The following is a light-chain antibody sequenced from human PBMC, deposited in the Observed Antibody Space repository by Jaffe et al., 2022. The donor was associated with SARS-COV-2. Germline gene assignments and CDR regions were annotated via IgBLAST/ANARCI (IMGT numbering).Light chain of an antibody. Sequence: EIVLTQSPATLSLSPGERATLSCRASQSVGSSLGWYQQKPGQAPRLLIYEASSRIIGIPARISGSGSGTDFTLTISSLEPEDFAVYYCQQRSNWPYTFGQGTKLEI. J-gene: IGKJ2*01. CDR3: QQRSNWPYT. CDR1: QSVGSS. CDR2: EAS. V-gene: IGKV3-11*01.